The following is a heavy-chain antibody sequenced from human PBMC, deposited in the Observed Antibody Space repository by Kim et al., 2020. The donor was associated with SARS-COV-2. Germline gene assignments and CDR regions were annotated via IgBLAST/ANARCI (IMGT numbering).Heavy chain of an antibody. V-gene: IGHV4-61*02. CDR3: ARDRGTYYYGSGLYGMGV. D-gene: IGHD3-10*01. J-gene: IGHJ6*02. CDR1: GGSISSGSYY. CDR2: IYTSGST. Sequence: SETLSLTCTVSGGSISSGSYYWSWIRQPAGKGLEWIGRIYTSGSTNYNPSLKSRVTISVDTSKNQFSLKLSSVTAADTAVYYCARDRGTYYYGSGLYGMGVWGQGTTLTVSS.